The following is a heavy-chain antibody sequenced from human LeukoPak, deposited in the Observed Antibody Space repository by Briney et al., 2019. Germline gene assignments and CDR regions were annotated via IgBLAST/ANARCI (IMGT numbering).Heavy chain of an antibody. CDR2: INLDGSEK. CDR1: GFTFNNYW. J-gene: IGHJ4*02. V-gene: IGHV3-7*01. Sequence: GGSLRLSCAASGFTFNNYWMTWVRQAPGKGLEWVANINLDGSEKWYVDSVRGRFTISRDNARNSLYLQMNGLRADDTAVYYCARGAGTGNYYAYWGQGTLVTVSS. CDR3: ARGAGTGNYYAY. D-gene: IGHD2-8*02.